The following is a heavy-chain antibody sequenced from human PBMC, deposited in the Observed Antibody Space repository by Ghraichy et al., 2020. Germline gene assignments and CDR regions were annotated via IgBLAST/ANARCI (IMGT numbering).Heavy chain of an antibody. V-gene: IGHV3-7*03. J-gene: IGHJ4*01. CDR1: GCTLSSSW. D-gene: IGHD3-10*01. CDR3: AKDSAGALDY. Sequence: GGSLRLSCAASGCTLSSSWMGWVRQAPGKGPEWVANIKQDGIEKHYADSVRGRFTISRDNAKDSLYLQMNSLRAEDTAVYYCAKDSAGALDYWGHGTLVTVSS. CDR2: IKQDGIEK.